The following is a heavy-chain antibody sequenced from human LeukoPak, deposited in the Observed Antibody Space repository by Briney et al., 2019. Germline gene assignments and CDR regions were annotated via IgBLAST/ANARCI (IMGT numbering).Heavy chain of an antibody. Sequence: RSGGSLRLSCAASGFTFSSYAMSWVRQAPGKGLEWVSAISGSGGSTYYADSVKGRFTISRDNSKNTLYLQMNSLRAEDTAVYYGAKGRYYGSGSYYPYGMDVWGQGTTVTVSS. J-gene: IGHJ6*02. V-gene: IGHV3-23*01. CDR3: AKGRYYGSGSYYPYGMDV. CDR2: ISGSGGST. CDR1: GFTFSSYA. D-gene: IGHD3-10*01.